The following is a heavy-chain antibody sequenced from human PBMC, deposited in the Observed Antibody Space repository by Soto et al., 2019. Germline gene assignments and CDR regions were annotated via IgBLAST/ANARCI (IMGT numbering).Heavy chain of an antibody. V-gene: IGHV1-18*01. CDR2: ISAYNGHT. CDR3: VRRVVTTLDDAFDI. CDR1: GYTFTNYG. Sequence: QVQLVQSGVDVKKPGASVKVSCKAMGYTFTNYGLSWVRQAPGEGLEWMGWISAYNGHTKYGQKFQGRVSLTTDSSTSTAYMEMRSLRSDDTDDYYCVRRVVTTLDDAFDIWGPGTRVTVSS. D-gene: IGHD2-21*02. J-gene: IGHJ3*02.